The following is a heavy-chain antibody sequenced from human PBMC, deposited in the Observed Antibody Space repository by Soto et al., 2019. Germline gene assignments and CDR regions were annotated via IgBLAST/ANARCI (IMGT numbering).Heavy chain of an antibody. CDR2: IYPGDSDT. CDR1: GYSFTSYW. CDR3: ARRRIAARPYYYYGMDV. V-gene: IGHV5-51*01. Sequence: PGESLKISCKGSGYSFTSYWIGWVRQMPGKGLEWMGIIYPGDSDTRYSPSFQGQVTISADKSISTAYLQWSSLKASDTAMYYCARRRIAARPYYYYGMDVWGQGTTVTVSS. D-gene: IGHD6-6*01. J-gene: IGHJ6*02.